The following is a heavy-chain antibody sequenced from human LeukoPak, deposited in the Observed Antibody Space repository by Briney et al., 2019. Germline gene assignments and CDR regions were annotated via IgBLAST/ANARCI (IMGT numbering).Heavy chain of an antibody. CDR2: ITTSGGST. Sequence: GGSMRLSCAASRPTFKSYSMSWVRHAPGKGLEWVAAITTSGGSTNYADSVKGRFTISRDSSKSTLYLQMNSLRAEDTALYYCANRYYDSSPFDPWGQGTLVTVSS. CDR3: ANRYYDSSPFDP. V-gene: IGHV3-23*01. D-gene: IGHD3-22*01. CDR1: RPTFKSYS. J-gene: IGHJ5*02.